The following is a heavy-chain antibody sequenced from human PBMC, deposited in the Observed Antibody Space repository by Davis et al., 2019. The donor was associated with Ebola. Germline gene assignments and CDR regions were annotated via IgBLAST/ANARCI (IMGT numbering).Heavy chain of an antibody. CDR2: ISAYNGNT. Sequence: ASVKVSCKASGYTFTSYGISWVRQAPGQGLEWMGWISAYNGNTNYAQKLQGRVTMTTDTSTSTAYMELRSLRSDDTAVYYCARARRIAAAGSLLGMDVWGQGTTVTVSS. CDR1: GYTFTSYG. D-gene: IGHD6-13*01. V-gene: IGHV1-18*01. CDR3: ARARRIAAAGSLLGMDV. J-gene: IGHJ6*02.